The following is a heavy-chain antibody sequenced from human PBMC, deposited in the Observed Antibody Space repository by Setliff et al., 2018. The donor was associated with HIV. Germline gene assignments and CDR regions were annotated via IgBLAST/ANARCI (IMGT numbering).Heavy chain of an antibody. V-gene: IGHV3-30*02. CDR2: IWYDGTDK. CDR1: GFRFSSFG. Sequence: GESLRLSCAASGFRFSSFGMHWVRQAPGKGLEWVAVIWYDGTDKNYADSVRGRFTISRDNSKNTVYLQMNSLRPEDTAVYYCAKADDGAAAGPAPWGQGTLVTVSS. CDR3: AKADDGAAAGPAP. D-gene: IGHD6-13*01. J-gene: IGHJ5*02.